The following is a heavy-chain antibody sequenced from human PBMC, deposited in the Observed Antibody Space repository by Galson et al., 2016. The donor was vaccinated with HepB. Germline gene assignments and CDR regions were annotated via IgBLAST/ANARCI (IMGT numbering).Heavy chain of an antibody. CDR3: ARGGLHLGGY. J-gene: IGHJ4*02. Sequence: SVKVSCKASGYIFTSYNMHWVRQAPGQGLEWIGVINPTDGGTTYAQRFQGRVTMTRDTSTNTVYMELSSLGSEDTAVYYCARGGLHLGGYWGQGTLVTVSS. CDR1: GYIFTSYN. D-gene: IGHD3-16*01. V-gene: IGHV1-46*01. CDR2: INPTDGGT.